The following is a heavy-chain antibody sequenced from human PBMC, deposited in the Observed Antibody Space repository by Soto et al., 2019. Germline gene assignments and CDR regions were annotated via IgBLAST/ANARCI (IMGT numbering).Heavy chain of an antibody. CDR2: IWNDGSSR. D-gene: IGHD5-12*01. CDR1: GFTFSNYG. CDR3: ARPDIVAAIGGALDC. J-gene: IGHJ4*02. V-gene: IGHV3-33*01. Sequence: QVQLVESGGGVVQPGRSLRLSCEASGFTFSNYGMHWVRQAPGKGLEWVAVIWNDGSSRYYADSVKGRFTISRDNAKKTLLLQINNLRAEDTAGYYCARPDIVAAIGGALDCWCQGTLVTVSS.